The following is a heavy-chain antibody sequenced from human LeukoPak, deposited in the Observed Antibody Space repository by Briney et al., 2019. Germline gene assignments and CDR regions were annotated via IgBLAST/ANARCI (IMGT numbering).Heavy chain of an antibody. V-gene: IGHV6-1*01. D-gene: IGHD6-19*01. CDR3: ARGTGWPQFDY. Sequence: SQTLSLTCAISGDSVPSRGLECLGRTYYKSTWYNDYAVSMKSRITISPDTSKNQFSLQLNSVTPEDTAVYYCARGTGWPQFDYWGQGTLVTVSS. J-gene: IGHJ4*02. CDR2: TYYKSTWYN. CDR1: GDSV.